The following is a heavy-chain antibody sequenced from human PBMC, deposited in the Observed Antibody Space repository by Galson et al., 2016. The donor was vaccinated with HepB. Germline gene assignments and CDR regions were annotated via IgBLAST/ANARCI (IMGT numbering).Heavy chain of an antibody. V-gene: IGHV3-30*04. CDR3: AREGKDIVVMDYATKDYYGMDV. CDR1: GFTFSSYA. J-gene: IGHJ6*02. D-gene: IGHD2-8*01. CDR2: ISYDGSNK. Sequence: SLRLSCAASGFTFSSYAMHWVRQAPGKGLEWVAVISYDGSNKYYADSVKGRFTISRDNSKNTPYLQMSSLRAEDTAVYYCAREGKDIVVMDYATKDYYGMDVWGQGTTVTVSS.